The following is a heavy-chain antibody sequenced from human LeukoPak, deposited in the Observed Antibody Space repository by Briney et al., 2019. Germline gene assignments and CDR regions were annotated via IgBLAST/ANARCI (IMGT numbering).Heavy chain of an antibody. Sequence: GGSLRLSCAASGFTFSNAWMSWVRQAPGKGLEWVGRIKSKTDGGTTDYAAPVKGRFTISRDDSKNTLYLQMNSLKTEDTAVYYCTTGGVFGLRYFDYWGQGTLVTVSS. J-gene: IGHJ4*02. CDR3: TTGGVFGLRYFDY. V-gene: IGHV3-15*01. CDR2: IKSKTDGGTT. D-gene: IGHD5-12*01. CDR1: GFTFSNAW.